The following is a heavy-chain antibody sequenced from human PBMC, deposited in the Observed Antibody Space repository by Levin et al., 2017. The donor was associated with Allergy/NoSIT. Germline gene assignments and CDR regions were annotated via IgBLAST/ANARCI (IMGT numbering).Heavy chain of an antibody. J-gene: IGHJ4*02. CDR2: INAGNGNT. CDR3: ARDKDGGWYHYFDY. Sequence: ASVKVSCKASGYTFTSYAMHWVRQAPGQRLEWMGWINAGNGNTKYSQKFQGRVTITRDTSASTAYMELSSLRSEDTAVYYCARDKDGGWYHYFDYWGQGTLVTVSS. CDR1: GYTFTSYA. D-gene: IGHD6-19*01. V-gene: IGHV1-3*01.